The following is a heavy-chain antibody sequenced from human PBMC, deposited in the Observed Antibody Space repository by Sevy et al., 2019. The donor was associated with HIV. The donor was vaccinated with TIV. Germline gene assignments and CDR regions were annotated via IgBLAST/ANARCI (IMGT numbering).Heavy chain of an antibody. V-gene: IGHV3-30*02. CDR1: GFTFSYYG. Sequence: GGSLRLSCTASGFTFSYYGMHWVRQTPGKGLEWVAFIGYDGTDKYYSDSVKGRFAISTDNSKNTLFLQMNSLRTEDTAIYYCAKNTASAGTGCFDYWGQGVLVT. D-gene: IGHD3-10*01. J-gene: IGHJ4*02. CDR3: AKNTASAGTGCFDY. CDR2: IGYDGTDK.